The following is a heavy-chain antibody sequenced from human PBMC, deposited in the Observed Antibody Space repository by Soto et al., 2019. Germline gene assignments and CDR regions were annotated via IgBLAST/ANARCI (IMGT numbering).Heavy chain of an antibody. CDR2: IYLSDSDT. Sequence: GESLKISCKTSGYSLTTYWFAWVRQMPGKGLEWMGIIYLSDSDTIYSPSAQGHFTISADKSIKTAYLQWSSLKASDTAIYYCATTFDYNGYFDPWGQGTQVTVSS. V-gene: IGHV5-51*01. D-gene: IGHD4-4*01. CDR3: ATTFDYNGYFDP. J-gene: IGHJ5*02. CDR1: GYSLTTYW.